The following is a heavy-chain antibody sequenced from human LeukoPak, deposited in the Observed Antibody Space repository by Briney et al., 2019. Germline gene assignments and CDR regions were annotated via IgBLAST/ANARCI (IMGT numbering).Heavy chain of an antibody. CDR1: GFTVSSNY. CDR3: AIRYFDWSLFYYYMDV. CDR2: IYSGGST. J-gene: IGHJ6*03. V-gene: IGHV3-66*04. Sequence: GGSLRLSCAASGFTVSSNYMSWVRQAPGKGLEWVSVIYSGGSTYYADSVKGRFTISRDNSKNTLYLQMNSLRAEDTAVYYCAIRYFDWSLFYYYMDVWGKGTTVTVSS. D-gene: IGHD3-9*01.